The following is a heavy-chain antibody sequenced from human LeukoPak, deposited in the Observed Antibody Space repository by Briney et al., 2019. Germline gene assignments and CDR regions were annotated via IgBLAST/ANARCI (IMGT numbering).Heavy chain of an antibody. D-gene: IGHD3-3*01. Sequence: PGGSLRLSCAASGFTFSSYAMSWVRQAPGKGLEWVSAISGSGGSTYYADSVKGRFTISRDNSKNTLYLQMNSLRAEDTAVYYCAKGYYDFWSGYLDYWGQGTLVTVSS. CDR3: AKGYYDFWSGYLDY. CDR2: ISGSGGST. CDR1: GFTFSSYA. J-gene: IGHJ4*02. V-gene: IGHV3-23*01.